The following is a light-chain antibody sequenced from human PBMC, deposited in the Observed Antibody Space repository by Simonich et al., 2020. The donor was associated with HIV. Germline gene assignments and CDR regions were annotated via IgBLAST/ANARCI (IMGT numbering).Light chain of an antibody. CDR1: QRVSSN. J-gene: IGKJ1*01. Sequence: EIVMTQSPATLSVSPGERATLSCRASQRVSSNLAWYQQKPGQAPRLLIYGASTRATGIPARFSGSGSGTEFTLTINSLQSGDFAVYYCQHYNNWPPWTFGQGTKVEIK. V-gene: IGKV3-15*01. CDR3: QHYNNWPPWT. CDR2: GAS.